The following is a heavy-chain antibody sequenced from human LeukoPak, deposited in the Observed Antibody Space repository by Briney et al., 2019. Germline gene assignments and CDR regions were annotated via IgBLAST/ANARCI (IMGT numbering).Heavy chain of an antibody. CDR3: ARQELRFLEWLSYFDY. CDR1: GYSISSGYY. J-gene: IGHJ4*02. D-gene: IGHD3-3*01. Sequence: SETLSLTCTVSGYSISSGYYWGWIQPPPGKGLEWIGSIYHSGSTYYNPSLKSRVTISVDTSKNQFSLKLSSVTAADTAVYYCARQELRFLEWLSYFDYWGQGTLVTVSS. V-gene: IGHV4-38-2*02. CDR2: IYHSGST.